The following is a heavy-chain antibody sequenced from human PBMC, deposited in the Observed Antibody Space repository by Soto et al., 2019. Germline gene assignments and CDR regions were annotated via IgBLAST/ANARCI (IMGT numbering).Heavy chain of an antibody. CDR3: ARDRLRYSSSSGSVDY. Sequence: GGSLRLSCAASGFTFSSYAMHWVRQAPGKGLEWVAVISYDGSNKYYADSVKGRFTISRDNSKNTLYLQMNSLRAEDTAVYYCARDRLRYSSSSGSVDYWGQGTLVTVSS. CDR1: GFTFSSYA. D-gene: IGHD6-6*01. CDR2: ISYDGSNK. J-gene: IGHJ4*02. V-gene: IGHV3-30-3*01.